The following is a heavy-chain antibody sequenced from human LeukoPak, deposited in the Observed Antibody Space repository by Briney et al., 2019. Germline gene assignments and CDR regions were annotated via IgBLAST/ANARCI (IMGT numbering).Heavy chain of an antibody. CDR2: SYPGDSNT. Sequence: GESLKISCKGSGYSFTSYWIGWVRQMPGKGLEWMGISYPGDSNTRYSPSFQGQVTISADKSISTAYLQWSSLKASDTAMYYCARYTRNAFDIWGQGTMVIVSS. J-gene: IGHJ3*02. CDR1: GYSFTSYW. V-gene: IGHV5-51*01. CDR3: ARYTRNAFDI.